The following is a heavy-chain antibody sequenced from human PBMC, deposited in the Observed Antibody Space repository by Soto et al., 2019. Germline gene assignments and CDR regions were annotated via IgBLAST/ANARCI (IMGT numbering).Heavy chain of an antibody. CDR3: ARGGCSSTSCFLFDY. J-gene: IGHJ4*02. CDR1: GFTFSSYS. D-gene: IGHD2-2*01. Sequence: PGGSLRLSCAASGFTFSSYSMNWVRQAPGKGLEWVSSISSSSTSIYYADSVKGRFTISRDNAKNSLYLQMNRLRDEDTAVYYCARGGCSSTSCFLFDYWAQGTLVTVS. CDR2: ISSSSTSI. V-gene: IGHV3-21*01.